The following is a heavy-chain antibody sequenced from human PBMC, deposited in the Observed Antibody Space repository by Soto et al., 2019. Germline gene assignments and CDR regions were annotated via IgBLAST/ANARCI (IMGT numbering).Heavy chain of an antibody. J-gene: IGHJ1*01. CDR3: ARGGIVGSGWYSQH. CDR1: GGSFSGYY. D-gene: IGHD6-19*01. CDR2: INHSGST. Sequence: QVQLQQWGAGLLKPSETLSLTCAVYGGSFSGYYWSWIRQPPGKGLEWIGEINHSGSTNYNPSLKSRVTISVDTSKNQFSLKLSSVTAADTAVYYCARGGIVGSGWYSQHWGQGTLVTVSS. V-gene: IGHV4-34*01.